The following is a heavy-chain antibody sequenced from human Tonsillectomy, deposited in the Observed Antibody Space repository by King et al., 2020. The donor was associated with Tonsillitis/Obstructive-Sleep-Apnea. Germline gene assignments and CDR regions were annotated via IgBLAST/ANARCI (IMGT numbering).Heavy chain of an antibody. J-gene: IGHJ4*02. D-gene: IGHD4-17*01. CDR3: AKDSGDAGLFDY. CDR2: ISWDGGST. V-gene: IGHV3-43*01. CDR1: GFTFDDYT. Sequence: EVQLVESGGVVVQPGGSLRLSCAASGFTFDDYTMHWGRQAPGKGLEWVSLISWDGGSTYYADSVKGRFSISRDNSKNSLYLQMNSLRTEDTALYYCAKDSGDAGLFDYWGQGTLVTVSS.